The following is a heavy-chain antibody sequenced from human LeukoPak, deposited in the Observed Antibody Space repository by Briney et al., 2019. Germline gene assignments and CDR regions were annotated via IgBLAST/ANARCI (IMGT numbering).Heavy chain of an antibody. Sequence: ASVKVSCKASGGTFSSYAISWVRQAPGQGLEWMGGIIPIFGTANYAQKFQGRVTITADESTSTAYMELSSLRSEDTAVYYCARGVEMAIISSIFYWGQGTLVTVSS. D-gene: IGHD5-24*01. V-gene: IGHV1-69*13. CDR3: ARGVEMAIISSIFY. CDR1: GGTFSSYA. CDR2: IIPIFGTA. J-gene: IGHJ4*02.